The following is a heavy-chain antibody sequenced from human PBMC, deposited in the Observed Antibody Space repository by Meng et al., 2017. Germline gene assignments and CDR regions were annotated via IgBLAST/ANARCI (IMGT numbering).Heavy chain of an antibody. V-gene: IGHV6-1*01. J-gene: IGHJ4*02. CDR3: ARGSYSFDS. Sequence: QILLKQSCPGLVTPPHTRSLICAISGDSASSNSAGWNWIRQSPSRGLEWLGRAYYRSKWYHDYAESVKSRISIDPDTSKNQFSLQLRSVTPEDSAVYYCARGSYSFDSWGQRTLVTVS. D-gene: IGHD1-26*01. CDR2: AYYRSKWYH. CDR1: GDSASSNSAG.